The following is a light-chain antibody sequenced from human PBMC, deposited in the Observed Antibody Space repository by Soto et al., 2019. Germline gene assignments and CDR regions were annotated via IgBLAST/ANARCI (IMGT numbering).Light chain of an antibody. CDR2: DAS. V-gene: IGKV1-33*01. Sequence: IQMTQSPSSLSASVGDRVTITCQASQDISNYLNWYQQKPGKAPKLLIYDASNLETGVPSRFSGSGSGTDFTFTISSLQPEDIATYYCQQYDNLFGQGRLLEI. J-gene: IGKJ5*01. CDR1: QDISNY. CDR3: QQYDNL.